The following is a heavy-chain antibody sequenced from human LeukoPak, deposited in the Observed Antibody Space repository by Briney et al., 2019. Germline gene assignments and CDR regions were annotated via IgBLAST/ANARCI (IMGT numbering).Heavy chain of an antibody. J-gene: IGHJ5*02. CDR1: GGSNSSYY. Sequence: PSETLSLTCTVSGGSNSSYYWSWIRQPPRKELLWSGDIYYSGNTNYNRPLKSRVTISVDTSKNEFSLQLSSVTAADTAVYYCARGIIVGATWGENDNWFDPWGQGTLVTVSS. CDR3: ARGIIVGATWGENDNWFDP. V-gene: IGHV4-59*01. D-gene: IGHD1-26*01. CDR2: IYYSGNT.